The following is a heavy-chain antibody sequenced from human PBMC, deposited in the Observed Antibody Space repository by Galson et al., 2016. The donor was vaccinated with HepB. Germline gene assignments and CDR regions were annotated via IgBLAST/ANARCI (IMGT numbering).Heavy chain of an antibody. Sequence: SLRLSCAASGFSFSGYYMSWIRQAPGKGLEWLSYISPSSNDINYADSVRGRFTMSRDNARDSLYLQMNSLRAEDTAVYYCARRVAYSGYDLFCDPWGQGTLVTVSS. D-gene: IGHD5-12*01. CDR3: ARRVAYSGYDLFCDP. CDR2: ISPSSNDI. J-gene: IGHJ5*02. V-gene: IGHV3-11*06. CDR1: GFSFSGYY.